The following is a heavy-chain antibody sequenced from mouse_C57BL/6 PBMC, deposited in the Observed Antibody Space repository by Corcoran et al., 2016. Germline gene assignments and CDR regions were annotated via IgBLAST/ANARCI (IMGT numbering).Heavy chain of an antibody. Sequence: EVQLQQSGAELVKPGASVKLSCTASGFNIKDYYMHWVKQRTEQGLEWIGRIDPEYGETKYAPKFKGKATITTDTSSNTAYLQLSSLTSEDTAVYYFAPSTMVTTDWYFDVWGTGTTFTVSS. CDR3: APSTMVTTDWYFDV. CDR2: IDPEYGET. V-gene: IGHV14-2*01. CDR1: GFNIKDYY. J-gene: IGHJ1*03. D-gene: IGHD2-2*01.